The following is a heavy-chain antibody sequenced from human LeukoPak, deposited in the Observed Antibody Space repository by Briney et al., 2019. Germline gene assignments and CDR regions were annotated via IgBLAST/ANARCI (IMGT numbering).Heavy chain of an antibody. J-gene: IGHJ5*02. D-gene: IGHD6-19*01. Sequence: SETLSLTCAVYGGSFSSYYWSWIRQPPGKGLEWIGYIYYSGSTNCNPSLKSRGTISVDTSKNQFSLKLSSVTAADTAVYYCARGAVAGKMSWFDPWGQGTLVTVSS. CDR2: IYYSGST. V-gene: IGHV4-59*01. CDR3: ARGAVAGKMSWFDP. CDR1: GGSFSSYY.